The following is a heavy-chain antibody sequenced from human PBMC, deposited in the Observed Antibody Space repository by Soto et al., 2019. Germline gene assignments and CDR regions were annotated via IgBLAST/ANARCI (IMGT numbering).Heavy chain of an antibody. Sequence: SETLSLTCTVSGGSISSRSYYWGWIRQPPGKGLEWIGSIYYSGITYSNPSLKSRVTMSVDTSKNQFSLKLTSVTAADTAIYYCARLSHPYWFDPWGQGTLVTVSS. CDR2: IYYSGIT. CDR1: GGSISSRSYY. V-gene: IGHV4-39*01. CDR3: ARLSHPYWFDP. J-gene: IGHJ5*02.